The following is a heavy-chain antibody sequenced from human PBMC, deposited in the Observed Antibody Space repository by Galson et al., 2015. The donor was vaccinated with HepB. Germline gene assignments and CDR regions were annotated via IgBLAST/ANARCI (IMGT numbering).Heavy chain of an antibody. CDR1: GFTVSSNY. CDR2: IYSGGST. J-gene: IGHJ6*02. V-gene: IGHV3-66*01. CDR3: ARDGSYYYYSMDV. Sequence: RLSCAASGFTVSSNYTSWVRQAPGKGLEWVSVIYSGGSTYYADSVKGRFTISRDNSKNTLYLQMNSLRAEDTAVYYCARDGSYYYYSMDVWGQGTTVTVSS. D-gene: IGHD1-14*01.